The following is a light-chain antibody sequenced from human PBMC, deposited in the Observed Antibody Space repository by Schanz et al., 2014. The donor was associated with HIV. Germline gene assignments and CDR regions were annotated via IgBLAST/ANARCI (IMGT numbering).Light chain of an antibody. J-gene: IGLJ1*01. V-gene: IGLV2-23*02. CDR1: SSDIGGSDY. CDR3: CSYAGDSTYV. CDR2: SVT. Sequence: QSALTQPPSASGSPGQSITISCSGTSSDIGGSDYVSWYQQHPGRAPKLMIYSVTQRPSGVSNRFSGSKSGNTASLTISGLQAEDEADYYCCSYAGDSTYVFGTGTKLTVL.